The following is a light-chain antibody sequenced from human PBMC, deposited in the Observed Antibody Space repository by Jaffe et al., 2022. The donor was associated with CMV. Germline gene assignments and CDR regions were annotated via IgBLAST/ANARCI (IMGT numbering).Light chain of an antibody. CDR2: END. Sequence: SYELTQSASVAVSLGQTATITCSGFKSGSRSVWWYQVQPGQSPILVIYENDKRPSGIPERFSGSNSWGAATLTISETQPTDEAEYYCQACDSTTVVFGGGTKLTVL. J-gene: IGLJ3*02. CDR1: KSGSRS. V-gene: IGLV3-1*01. CDR3: QACDSTTVV.